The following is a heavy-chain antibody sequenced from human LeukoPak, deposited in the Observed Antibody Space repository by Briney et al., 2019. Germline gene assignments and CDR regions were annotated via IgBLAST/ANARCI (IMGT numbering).Heavy chain of an antibody. CDR3: ARGRIAAAWGMDV. CDR2: IGGLGEST. CDR1: GFTFSRYA. Sequence: GGSLRLSCEASGFTFSRYAMTWVRQAPGKGPEWVSTIGGLGESTNYGDSVKGRFTISRDNSKNTLYLQMNSLRAEDTAVYYCARGRIAAAWGMDVWGQGTTVTVSS. J-gene: IGHJ6*02. D-gene: IGHD6-13*01. V-gene: IGHV3-23*01.